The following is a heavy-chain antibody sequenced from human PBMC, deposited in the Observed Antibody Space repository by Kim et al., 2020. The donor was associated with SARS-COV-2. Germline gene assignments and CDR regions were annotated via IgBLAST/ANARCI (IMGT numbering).Heavy chain of an antibody. CDR3: ASDRHYYYYGMDV. V-gene: IGHV1-46*01. Sequence: YAKKVQGRATMTRDTATSTVYMELSSLRSEDTAVYYCASDRHYYYYGMDVWGQGTTVTVSS. J-gene: IGHJ6*02.